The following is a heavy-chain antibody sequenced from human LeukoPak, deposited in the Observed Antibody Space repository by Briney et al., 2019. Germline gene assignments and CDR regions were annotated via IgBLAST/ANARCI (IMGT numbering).Heavy chain of an antibody. Sequence: PGGSLRLSCAVSGFTSSSYWMSWVRQAPGKGXXXXXNIKQDGSEKYYVDSVKGRFTISRDNAKNSLYLQMNSLRAEDTAVYYCARAPYCIGGSCRFDYWGQGTLVTVSS. D-gene: IGHD2-15*01. CDR1: GFTSSSYW. J-gene: IGHJ4*02. V-gene: IGHV3-7*03. CDR3: ARAPYCIGGSCRFDY. CDR2: IKQDGSEK.